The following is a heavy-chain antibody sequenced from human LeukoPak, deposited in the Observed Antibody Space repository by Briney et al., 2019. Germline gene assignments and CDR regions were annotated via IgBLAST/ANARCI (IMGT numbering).Heavy chain of an antibody. V-gene: IGHV1-46*01. CDR3: ARGTGNYYGFDY. CDR2: INPSGTT. J-gene: IGHJ4*02. D-gene: IGHD1-26*01. CDR1: GYTFTSYY. Sequence: EASVKVSCKASGYTFTSYYMHWVRQAPGQGLEWMGIINPSGTTNFAQKFQGRVTITRDTSTSTVYMELSSLRSEDTAVYYCARGTGNYYGFDYWGQGTLVTVSS.